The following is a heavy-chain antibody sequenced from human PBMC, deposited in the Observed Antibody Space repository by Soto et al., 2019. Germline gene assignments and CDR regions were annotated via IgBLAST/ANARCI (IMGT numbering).Heavy chain of an antibody. CDR2: IKQDGSEK. Sequence: EVQLVESGGGLVQPGGSLRLSCAASGFTFSSYWMSWVRQAPGKGLEWVANIKQDGSEKYYVDSVKGRFTISRDNAKNSLYLQINSLRVEDTAVYYCARDLRYSSCWYGQTFYFDYWGQGTLVTVSS. CDR3: ARDLRYSSCWYGQTFYFDY. V-gene: IGHV3-7*01. D-gene: IGHD6-13*01. CDR1: GFTFSSYW. J-gene: IGHJ4*02.